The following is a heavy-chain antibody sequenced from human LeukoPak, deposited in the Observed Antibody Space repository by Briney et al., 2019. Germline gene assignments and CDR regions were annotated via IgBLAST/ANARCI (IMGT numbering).Heavy chain of an antibody. D-gene: IGHD2-15*01. CDR3: AKNLYCCGGSCYPSALGMDV. CDR2: ISGSGNRT. CDR1: GFTFSSHA. J-gene: IGHJ6*02. V-gene: IGHV3-23*01. Sequence: PGGSLRLSCAASGFTFSSHAMSWVRQAPGKGLEWVSSISGSGNRTYYADSVKGRFTISRDNSKNTLFLQMNSLRAEDTAVYYCAKNLYCCGGSCYPSALGMDVWGQGTTVTVSS.